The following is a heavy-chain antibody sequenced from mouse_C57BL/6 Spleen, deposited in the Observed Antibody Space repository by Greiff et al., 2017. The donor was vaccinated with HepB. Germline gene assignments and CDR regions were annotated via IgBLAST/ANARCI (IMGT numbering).Heavy chain of an antibody. V-gene: IGHV5-6*01. J-gene: IGHJ1*03. CDR3: ARHVDDWYFDV. CDR1: GFTFSSYG. CDR2: ISSGGSYT. Sequence: EVKLVESGGDLVKPGGSLKLSCAASGFTFSSYGMSWVRQTPDKRLEWVATISSGGSYTYSPDSVKGRFNLSRDNAKNTLYLQMSSLKSEDTAMYYCARHVDDWYFDVWGTGTTVTVSS.